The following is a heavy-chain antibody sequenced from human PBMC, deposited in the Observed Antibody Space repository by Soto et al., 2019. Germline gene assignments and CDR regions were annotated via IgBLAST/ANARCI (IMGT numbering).Heavy chain of an antibody. D-gene: IGHD3-9*01. CDR2: ISAYNGNT. Sequence: GASVKVSCKASGYTFTSYGISWVRQAPGQGLEWMGWISAYNGNTNHAQKLQGRVTMTTDTSTSTAYMELRSLRSDDTAVYYCARDGRLRYFDWPFDYWGQGTLVTVSS. CDR3: ARDGRLRYFDWPFDY. J-gene: IGHJ4*02. CDR1: GYTFTSYG. V-gene: IGHV1-18*01.